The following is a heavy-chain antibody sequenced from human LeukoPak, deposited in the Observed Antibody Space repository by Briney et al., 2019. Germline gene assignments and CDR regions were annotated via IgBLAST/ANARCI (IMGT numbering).Heavy chain of an antibody. J-gene: IGHJ4*02. V-gene: IGHV1-69*13. Sequence: ASVKVSCKASGGTFSSYAISWVRQAPGQGLEWMGGIIPIFGTANYAQKFQGRVTITADESASTAYMELSSLRSEDTAVYYCARVPGYSYDPPFDYWGQGTLVTVSS. D-gene: IGHD5-18*01. CDR1: GGTFSSYA. CDR2: IIPIFGTA. CDR3: ARVPGYSYDPPFDY.